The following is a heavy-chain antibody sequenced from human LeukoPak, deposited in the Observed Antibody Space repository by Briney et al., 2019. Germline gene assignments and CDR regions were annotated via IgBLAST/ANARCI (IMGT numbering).Heavy chain of an antibody. CDR3: ARAGTHSTSAYYFDY. CDR1: GFTFSSYS. Sequence: PGESLRLTCAASGFTFSSYSMNWVRQAPGKGLEWVSSISSSSSYIYYADSVKGRFTISRDNAKNSLYLQMNSLRAEDTAVYYCARAGTHSTSAYYFDYWGQGTLVTVSS. J-gene: IGHJ4*02. D-gene: IGHD6-6*01. CDR2: ISSSSSYI. V-gene: IGHV3-21*01.